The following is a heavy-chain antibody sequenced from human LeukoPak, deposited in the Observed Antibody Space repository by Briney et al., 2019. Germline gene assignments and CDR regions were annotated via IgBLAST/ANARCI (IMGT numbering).Heavy chain of an antibody. J-gene: IGHJ5*02. CDR3: ARAPYYDFWSGYYNGVGWFDP. CDR1: GGSFSGYY. Sequence: SETLSLTCAVYGGSFSGYYWSWIRQPPGKGLEWIGEINHSGSTNYNPSLKSRVTMSVDTSKNQFSLKLSSVTAADTAVYYCARAPYYDFWSGYYNGVGWFDPWGQGTLVTVSS. CDR2: INHSGST. D-gene: IGHD3-3*01. V-gene: IGHV4-34*01.